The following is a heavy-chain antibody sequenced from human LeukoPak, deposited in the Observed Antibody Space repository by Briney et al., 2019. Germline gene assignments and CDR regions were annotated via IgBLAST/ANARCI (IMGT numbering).Heavy chain of an antibody. CDR3: ARDGGESASDYRDYCLDH. J-gene: IGHJ4*02. D-gene: IGHD4-17*01. Sequence: GGSLRLSCAASGFTFSSYGMHWVRQAPGKGLEWVAVIWYDGSNKYYADSVKGRFTISRDNSKNTLYLQMNSLRAEDTAVYYCARDGGESASDYRDYCLDHWGQGTLVTVSS. V-gene: IGHV3-33*01. CDR2: IWYDGSNK. CDR1: GFTFSSYG.